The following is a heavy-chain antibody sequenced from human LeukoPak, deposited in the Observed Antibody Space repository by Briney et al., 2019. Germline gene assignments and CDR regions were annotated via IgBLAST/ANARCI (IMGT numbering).Heavy chain of an antibody. CDR3: ARAPANGPAARIFDY. CDR2: INHSGST. CDR1: GGSFSGYY. Sequence: SETLSLTCAVYGGSFSGYYWSWIRQPPGKGLEWIGGINHSGSTNYNPSLKSRVTISVDTSKNQFSLKLSSVTAADTAVYYCARAPANGPAARIFDYWGQGTLVTVSS. V-gene: IGHV4-34*01. J-gene: IGHJ4*02. D-gene: IGHD2-2*01.